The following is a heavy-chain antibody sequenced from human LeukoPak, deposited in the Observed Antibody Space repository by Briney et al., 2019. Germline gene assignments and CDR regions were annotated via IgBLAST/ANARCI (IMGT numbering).Heavy chain of an antibody. D-gene: IGHD3-22*01. Sequence: GGSVSLSCAPSGLTFDDYAMLWARHARGEGLEWVSLMWGDGGSTYDADCVKARFTLSRDSSEDAVSLQVNILSTGDAALHYCAKDKDYYSKPPYRGDAFDIWGQGTMDTVSS. V-gene: IGHV3-43*02. J-gene: IGHJ3*02. CDR1: GLTFDDYA. CDR3: AKDKDYYSKPPYRGDAFDI. CDR2: MWGDGGST.